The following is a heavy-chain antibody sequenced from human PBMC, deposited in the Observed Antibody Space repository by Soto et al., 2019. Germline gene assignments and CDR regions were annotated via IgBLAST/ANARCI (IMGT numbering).Heavy chain of an antibody. D-gene: IGHD6-19*01. Sequence: ASVKFSCKASGYTFTSYGISWVQQAPGQGLEWMGWISSYNGNTNYAQNVQGRVTLTTDTSTSTAYMELRSLRSDDTAVYYCARDMEQWLEFDYWGQGTLVPVSS. CDR2: ISSYNGNT. CDR3: ARDMEQWLEFDY. J-gene: IGHJ4*02. V-gene: IGHV1-18*04. CDR1: GYTFTSYG.